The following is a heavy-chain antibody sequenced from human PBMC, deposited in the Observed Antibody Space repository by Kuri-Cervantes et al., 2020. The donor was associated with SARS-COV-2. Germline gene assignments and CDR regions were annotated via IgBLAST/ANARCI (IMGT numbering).Heavy chain of an antibody. CDR2: IYYSGST. CDR1: GGSISSGGYY. J-gene: IGHJ4*02. CDR3: ARVGVRSYGVFDY. V-gene: IGHV4-61*08. Sequence: GSLRLSCTVSGGSISSGGYYWSWIRQHPGKGLEWIGYIYYSGSTTYNPSLKSRVTISVDTSKNQFSLKLNSVTAADTAVYYCARVGVRSYGVFDYWGQGTLVTVSS. D-gene: IGHD5-18*01.